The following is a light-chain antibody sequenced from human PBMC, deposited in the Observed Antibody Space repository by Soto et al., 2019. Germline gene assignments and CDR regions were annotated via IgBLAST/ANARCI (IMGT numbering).Light chain of an antibody. Sequence: EIVLTQSPGALSLSPGERATLSCRTSHDISSSYLAWYQQKRGQAPRLLMYGASTRATGIPDRFSGSGSGRDFSLTISRLEPEDFAVYYCQHYGGSVLTFGGGTKVEIK. V-gene: IGKV3-20*01. CDR3: QHYGGSVLT. CDR2: GAS. CDR1: HDISSSY. J-gene: IGKJ4*01.